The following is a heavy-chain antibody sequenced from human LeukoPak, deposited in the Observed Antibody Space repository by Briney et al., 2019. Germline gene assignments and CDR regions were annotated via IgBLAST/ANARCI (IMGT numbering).Heavy chain of an antibody. CDR3: ARLATLSTVAARGRTWFDA. V-gene: IGHV4-4*07. CDR1: GGSISSYY. J-gene: IGHJ5*02. Sequence: QSSETLSLTCTVSGGSISSYYWSWIRQPAGKGLEWIGRIYTSGSTNYNPSLKSRVTMSVDTSKNQFSLKLSSVTAADTAVYYCARLATLSTVAARGRTWFDAWGQGTLVTVSS. CDR2: IYTSGST. D-gene: IGHD3-9*01.